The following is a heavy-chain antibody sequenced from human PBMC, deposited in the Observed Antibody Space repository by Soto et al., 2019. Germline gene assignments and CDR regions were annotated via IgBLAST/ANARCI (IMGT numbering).Heavy chain of an antibody. Sequence: EVQLLESGGALLQPGGSLRLSCAASGFTFSSYAVNWVRQAPGKGLEWVSTISGSGVNTYYADSVKGRFTISRDNSKNMLYLQMNGLRAEDTAVYYCAKDLGYLPPPLTLSPQGGWFDPWGQGTLVTVSS. CDR1: GFTFSSYA. CDR2: ISGSGVNT. V-gene: IGHV3-23*01. J-gene: IGHJ5*02. D-gene: IGHD1-26*01. CDR3: AKDLGYLPPPLTLSPQGGWFDP.